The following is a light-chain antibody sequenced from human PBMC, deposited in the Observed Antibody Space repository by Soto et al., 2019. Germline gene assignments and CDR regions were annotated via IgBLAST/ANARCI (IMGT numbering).Light chain of an antibody. Sequence: EIVLTQSPATLSLSPGERATLSCRASQSVSSYLAWYQQKPGQVPRLVIYDGSNRATGIPGRFSGSGSGTDFTLTISSLEPEDFGVYYCQQRSSWPRTFGQGTKVEIK. V-gene: IGKV3-11*01. CDR2: DGS. CDR3: QQRSSWPRT. J-gene: IGKJ1*01. CDR1: QSVSSY.